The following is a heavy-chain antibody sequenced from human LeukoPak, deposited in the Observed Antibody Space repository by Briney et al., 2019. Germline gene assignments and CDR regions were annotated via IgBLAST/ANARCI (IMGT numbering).Heavy chain of an antibody. D-gene: IGHD2-2*01. Sequence: GASLRLSCAASGFTFSSYNMDWVRQAPGKGLEWVSFIDSSSRYIYQADSVKGRFTISRDNAKSSVFLQMNSLRAEDTAVYYCARVGGHCTSTSCPPPDYWGQGTLVTVPS. CDR2: IDSSSRYI. CDR3: ARVGGHCTSTSCPPPDY. CDR1: GFTFSSYN. V-gene: IGHV3-21*01. J-gene: IGHJ4*02.